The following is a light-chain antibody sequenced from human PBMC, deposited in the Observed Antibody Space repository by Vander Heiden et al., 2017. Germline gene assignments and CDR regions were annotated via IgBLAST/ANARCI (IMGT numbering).Light chain of an antibody. J-gene: IGKJ2*03. Sequence: DIVMTQSPLSLPVTLGQPASISCKSSQDLVHSNGDTYVNWFQLRPGQSPRRLMYKVSKRDSGVPDRFSGSGSDTDFTLMISSVEAEDVGFYYCMQGTHWPYSFGQGTKVEIK. CDR3: MQGTHWPYS. CDR2: KVS. V-gene: IGKV2-30*02. CDR1: QDLVHSNGDTY.